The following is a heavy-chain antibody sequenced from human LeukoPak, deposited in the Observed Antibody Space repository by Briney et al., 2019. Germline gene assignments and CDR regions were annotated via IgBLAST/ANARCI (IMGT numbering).Heavy chain of an antibody. Sequence: GGSLRLSCAASGFTSSSYWMHWVRQAPGKGLVWVSRINSDGSSTSYADSVKGRFTISRDNAKNTLYLQMNSLRAEDTAVYYCATVNRGYCSGGSCYYFDYWGQGTLVTVSS. CDR1: GFTSSSYW. D-gene: IGHD2-15*01. CDR2: INSDGSST. V-gene: IGHV3-74*01. CDR3: ATVNRGYCSGGSCYYFDY. J-gene: IGHJ4*02.